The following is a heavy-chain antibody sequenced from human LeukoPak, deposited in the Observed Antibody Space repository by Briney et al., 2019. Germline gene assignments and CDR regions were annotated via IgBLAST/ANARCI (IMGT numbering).Heavy chain of an antibody. D-gene: IGHD2-2*01. Sequence: GGSLRLSCAASGFTFDDYAMHWVRQAPGKGLEWVSLISWDGGSTYYADSVKGRFTISRDNSKNTLYLQMNSLRAEDTAVYYCAKDGFYCSSTSCYLDYWGQGTLVTVSS. CDR1: GFTFDDYA. CDR3: AKDGFYCSSTSCYLDY. CDR2: ISWDGGST. V-gene: IGHV3-43D*03. J-gene: IGHJ4*02.